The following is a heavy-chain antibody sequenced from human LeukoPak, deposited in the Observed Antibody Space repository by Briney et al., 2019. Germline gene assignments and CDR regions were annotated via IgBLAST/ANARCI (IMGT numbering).Heavy chain of an antibody. D-gene: IGHD4-17*01. CDR3: ARRLRRNYFDY. J-gene: IGHJ4*02. Sequence: GGSLRLSCAASGFTFSSYSMNWVRQAPGKGLEWVSYISSSGSTIYYADSVEGRFTISRDNAKNSLYLQMNSLRAEDTAVYYCARRLRRNYFDYWGQGTLVTVSS. V-gene: IGHV3-48*04. CDR2: ISSSGSTI. CDR1: GFTFSSYS.